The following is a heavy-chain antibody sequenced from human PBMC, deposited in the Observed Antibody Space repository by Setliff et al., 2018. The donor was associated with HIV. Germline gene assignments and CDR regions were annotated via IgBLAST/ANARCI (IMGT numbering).Heavy chain of an antibody. D-gene: IGHD3-10*01. Sequence: GGSLRLSCATSGFTFDSYSISWVRQAPGKGLEWISGISGCGSGSRTDYVDSVKGRFTISRDNSKNTLYLQMNSLRAEDTAVYYCARDQVANYYGSGIDYWGQGTLVTVSS. V-gene: IGHV3-23*01. CDR1: GFTFDSYS. CDR2: ISGCGSGSRT. CDR3: ARDQVANYYGSGIDY. J-gene: IGHJ4*02.